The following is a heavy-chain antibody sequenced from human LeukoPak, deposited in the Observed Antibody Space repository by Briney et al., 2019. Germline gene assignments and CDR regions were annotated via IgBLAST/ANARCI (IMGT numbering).Heavy chain of an antibody. CDR2: IYYSGST. D-gene: IGHD1-26*01. Sequence: SETLSLTCTVSGGSISSSSYYWGWIRQPPGKGLERIGSIYYSGSTYYNPSLKSRVTISVDTSKNQFSLKLSSVTAADTAVYYRARHTTPIPGGYFDYWGQGTLVTVSS. J-gene: IGHJ4*02. V-gene: IGHV4-39*01. CDR1: GGSISSSSYY. CDR3: ARHTTPIPGGYFDY.